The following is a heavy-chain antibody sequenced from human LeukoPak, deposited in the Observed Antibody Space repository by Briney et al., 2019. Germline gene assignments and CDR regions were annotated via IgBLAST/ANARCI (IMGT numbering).Heavy chain of an antibody. V-gene: IGHV3-48*04. Sequence: PGGSLRLSCAAPGFTFSSYSMSWVRQAPGKGLEWVSYISQSSDRTSHADSEKGRFTISRDNAKNSLYLQMDSLRVEDTAVYYCARDLLNDEGSSNFFDQWGQGTLVTVAS. J-gene: IGHJ4*02. D-gene: IGHD2-2*01. CDR1: GFTFSSYS. CDR2: ISQSSDRT. CDR3: ARDLLNDEGSSNFFDQ.